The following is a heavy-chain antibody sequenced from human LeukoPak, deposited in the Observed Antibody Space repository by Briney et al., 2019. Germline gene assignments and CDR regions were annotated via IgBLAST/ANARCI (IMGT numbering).Heavy chain of an antibody. V-gene: IGHV3-23*01. Sequence: PGGSLRLSCAASGFTFSSYAMSWVRQAPGRGLEWVSTVSGGGGGTYYADSVKGRFTISRDNSRKTLFLQMNSLRAEDTAVYYCVKGSIIYYDRSNFDYWGQGTLVIVSS. CDR3: VKGSIIYYDRSNFDY. CDR2: VSGGGGGT. J-gene: IGHJ4*02. CDR1: GFTFSSYA. D-gene: IGHD1-26*01.